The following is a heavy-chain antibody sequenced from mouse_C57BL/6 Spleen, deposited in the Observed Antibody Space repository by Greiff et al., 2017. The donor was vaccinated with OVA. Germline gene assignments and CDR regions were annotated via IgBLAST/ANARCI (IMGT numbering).Heavy chain of an antibody. Sequence: EVQRVESGGGLVKPGGSLKLSCAASGFTFSSYAMSWVRQTPEKRLEWVATISDGGSYTYYPDNVKDRFTISRDNAKNNLYLQMSHLKSEDTAMYYCASLELHYFDDWGQGTTLTVSS. V-gene: IGHV5-4*01. CDR2: ISDGGSYT. J-gene: IGHJ2*01. CDR1: GFTFSSYA. CDR3: ASLELHYFDD.